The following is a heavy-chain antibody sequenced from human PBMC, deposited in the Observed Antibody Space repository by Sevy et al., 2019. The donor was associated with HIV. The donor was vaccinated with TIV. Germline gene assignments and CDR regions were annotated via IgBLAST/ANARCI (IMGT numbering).Heavy chain of an antibody. D-gene: IGHD1-26*01. CDR2: TSCYNGNT. V-gene: IGHV1-18*01. Sequence: ASVKVSCKASGYTVTSYGISWVRQAPGQGLEWMGWTSCYNGNTNYAQKFQGRVTMTTDTSTSTAYMELRSLRSDDTAVFYCARVPSGSYWSWFDPWGQGTLVTVSS. CDR3: ARVPSGSYWSWFDP. CDR1: GYTVTSYG. J-gene: IGHJ5*02.